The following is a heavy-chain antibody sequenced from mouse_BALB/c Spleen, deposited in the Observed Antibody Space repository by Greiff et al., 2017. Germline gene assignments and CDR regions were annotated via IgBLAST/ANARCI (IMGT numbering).Heavy chain of an antibody. Sequence: VPLPPSWGGMAKPGGSVKMSFKASGYTFTHSWVPLVKQRPGQGLEWIGYINPSTGYTEYNQKFKDKATLTADKSSSTAYMQLSSLTSEDSAVYYCASLMITSYYFDYWGQGTTLTVSS. V-gene: IGHV1-7*01. D-gene: IGHD2-4*01. CDR2: INPSTGYT. CDR3: ASLMITSYYFDY. CDR1: GYTFTHSW. J-gene: IGHJ2*01.